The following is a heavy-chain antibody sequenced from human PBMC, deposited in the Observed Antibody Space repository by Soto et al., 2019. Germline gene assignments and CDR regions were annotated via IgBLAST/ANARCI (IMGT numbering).Heavy chain of an antibody. CDR3: AGGDIAVRGY. CDR1: GFTFSSYA. J-gene: IGHJ4*02. V-gene: IGHV3-30-3*01. D-gene: IGHD6-19*01. Sequence: QVQLVESGGGVVQPGRSLRLSCAASGFTFSSYAMHWVRQAPGKGLEWVAVISYEGSNKYSADSVKGRFTISRDNTKNTLNLQMNSRRAEDTAVYYCAGGDIAVRGYWGQGTLVTVSS. CDR2: ISYEGSNK.